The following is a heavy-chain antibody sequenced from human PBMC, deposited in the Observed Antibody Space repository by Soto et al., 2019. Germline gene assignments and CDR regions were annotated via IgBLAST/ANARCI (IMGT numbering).Heavy chain of an antibody. CDR1: GGSVSSGDYY. Sequence: PSETLSLTCTVSGGSVSSGDYYWSWIRKPPGKGLELSGNLYYSGSTNYNPSLKSRATISVDTSKTRCCLKVSSATDADTAVYYCARISVDTSMIYWFDPWGQGSRFTVSS. D-gene: IGHD5-18*01. J-gene: IGHJ5*02. V-gene: IGHV4-61*08. CDR3: ARISVDTSMIYWFDP. CDR2: LYYSGST.